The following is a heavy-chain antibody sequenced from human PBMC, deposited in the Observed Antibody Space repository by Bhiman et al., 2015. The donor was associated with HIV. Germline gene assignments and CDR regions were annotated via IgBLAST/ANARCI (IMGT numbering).Heavy chain of an antibody. CDR3: ARDRIPYGDYTRGYYYGMDV. J-gene: IGHJ6*02. CDR1: GFTFSNYA. V-gene: IGHV3-30-3*01. D-gene: IGHD4-17*01. CDR2: ISYDGSNK. Sequence: QVQLVESGGGVVQPGRSLRLSCAASGFTFSNYAMHWVRQAPGKGLEWVAVISYDGSNKYYADSVKGRFTISRDNSKNTLYLQMNSLRAEDTAVYYCARDRIPYGDYTRGYYYGMDVWGQGTTVTVSS.